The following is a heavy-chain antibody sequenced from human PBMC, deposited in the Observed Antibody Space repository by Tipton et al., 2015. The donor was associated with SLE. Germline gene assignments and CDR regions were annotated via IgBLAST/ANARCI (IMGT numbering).Heavy chain of an antibody. CDR3: ARGGRAPLRSSWSNAFDI. J-gene: IGHJ3*02. CDR2: INHSGST. V-gene: IGHV4-34*01. D-gene: IGHD6-13*01. CDR1: GGSFSGYY. Sequence: TLSLTCAVYGGSFSGYYWSWIRQPPGKGLEWIGEINHSGSTNYNPSLKSRVTISVDTSNNQFSLKLRSVTAADTAVYYCARGGRAPLRSSWSNAFDIWGQWTMVTVSS.